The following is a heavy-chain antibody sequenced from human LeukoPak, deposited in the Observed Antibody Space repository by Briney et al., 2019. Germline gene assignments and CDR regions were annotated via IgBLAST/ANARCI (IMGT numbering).Heavy chain of an antibody. Sequence: SETLSLTCTVSGGSISSYYWSWIRQPAGKGLEWIGRIYTSGSTNYNPSLKSRVTMSVDTSKNQFSLKLSSVTAADTAVYYCARDWGSSRYYYYYMDVWGKGTTVTVSS. J-gene: IGHJ6*03. V-gene: IGHV4-4*07. D-gene: IGHD6-13*01. CDR3: ARDWGSSRYYYYYMDV. CDR1: GGSISSYY. CDR2: IYTSGST.